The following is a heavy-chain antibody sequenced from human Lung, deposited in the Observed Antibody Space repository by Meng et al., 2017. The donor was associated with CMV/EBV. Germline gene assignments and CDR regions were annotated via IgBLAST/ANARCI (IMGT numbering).Heavy chain of an antibody. CDR3: ARFSATGAYYYGMDV. CDR2: IYYSGST. Sequence: SETLSLTCTVSGASISSYYWSWIRQPPGRGLEYIGFIYYSGSTNYNPSLRRPVIISIDTSKNQFSLKLSSVTTADTAVYYCARFSATGAYYYGMDVWGQGXTVTVSS. V-gene: IGHV4-59*01. D-gene: IGHD1-1*01. CDR1: GASISSYY. J-gene: IGHJ6*02.